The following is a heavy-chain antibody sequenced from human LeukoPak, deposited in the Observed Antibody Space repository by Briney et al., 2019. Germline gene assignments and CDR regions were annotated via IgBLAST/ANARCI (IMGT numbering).Heavy chain of an antibody. Sequence: SGPTLVNPTQTLTLTCTFSGFSLSTSGVGVGWIRQPPGKALEWLAFIYWDDDKRYSPSLKNRVTITKDTSKNQVVLTMTNMDPVDTATYYCAHRVGSTLSKDGYMHYYYGMDVWGQGTTVTVSS. CDR3: AHRVGSTLSKDGYMHYYYGMDV. J-gene: IGHJ6*02. CDR2: IYWDDDK. D-gene: IGHD5-24*01. CDR1: GFSLSTSGVG. V-gene: IGHV2-5*02.